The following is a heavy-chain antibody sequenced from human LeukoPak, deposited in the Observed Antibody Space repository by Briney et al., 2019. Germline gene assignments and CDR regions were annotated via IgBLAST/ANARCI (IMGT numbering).Heavy chain of an antibody. J-gene: IGHJ5*02. CDR3: ARGRGRVRGEILNWFDP. CDR2: INHSGST. CDR1: GGSFSGYY. Sequence: TSETLSLTCAVYGGSFSGYYWSWIRQPPGKGLEWIGEINHSGSTNYNPSLKSRVTISVDTSKNQFSLKLSSVTAADTAVYYCARGRGRVRGEILNWFDPWGQGTLVTVSS. D-gene: IGHD3-10*01. V-gene: IGHV4-34*01.